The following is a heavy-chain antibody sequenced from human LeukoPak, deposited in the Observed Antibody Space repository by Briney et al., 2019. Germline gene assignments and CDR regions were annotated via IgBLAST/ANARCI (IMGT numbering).Heavy chain of an antibody. J-gene: IGHJ5*02. D-gene: IGHD2-2*02. Sequence: GASVKVSCKASGYTVTGYYMRRVREAPGQGLEWMGWINPNSGGTNYAQKFQGRVTMTRDTSISTAYMELSRLRSDDTAVYYCAREGKYQLLYDWFDPWGQGTLVTVCS. CDR2: INPNSGGT. V-gene: IGHV1-2*02. CDR1: GYTVTGYY. CDR3: AREGKYQLLYDWFDP.